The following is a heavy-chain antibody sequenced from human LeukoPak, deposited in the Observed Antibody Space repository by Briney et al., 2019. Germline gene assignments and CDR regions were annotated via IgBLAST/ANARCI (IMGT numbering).Heavy chain of an antibody. J-gene: IGHJ5*02. V-gene: IGHV4-34*01. CDR2: INHSGST. CDR1: GGSFSGYY. Sequence: SETLSLTCAVYGGSFSGYYWSWIRQPPGKGLEWIGEINHSGSTNYNPSLKSRVTISVDTSKNQFSPKLSSVTAADTAVYYCARGPYYDFWSGYYTVLYNWFDPWGQGTLVTVSS. CDR3: ARGPYYDFWSGYYTVLYNWFDP. D-gene: IGHD3-3*01.